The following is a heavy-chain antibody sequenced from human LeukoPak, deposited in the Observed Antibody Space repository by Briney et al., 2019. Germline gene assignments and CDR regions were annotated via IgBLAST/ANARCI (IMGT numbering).Heavy chain of an antibody. CDR1: GYTFTGYY. D-gene: IGHD6-6*01. V-gene: IGHV1-2*06. Sequence: ASVKVSCKASGYTFTGYYMHWVRQAPGQGLEWMGRINPNSGGTNYAQKFQGRVTMTRDTSISTAYMELSRLRSDDTAVYYCARDHPSSIAARPRWFDPGGQGTQVTVSS. CDR3: ARDHPSSIAARPRWFDP. J-gene: IGHJ5*02. CDR2: INPNSGGT.